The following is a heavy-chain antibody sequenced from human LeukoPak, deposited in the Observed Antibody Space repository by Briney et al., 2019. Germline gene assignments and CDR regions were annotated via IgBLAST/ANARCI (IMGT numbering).Heavy chain of an antibody. CDR3: ARGDLFVRGVPNDY. CDR2: ISYDGSNK. J-gene: IGHJ4*02. Sequence: GGSLRLSCAASGFTFSSYAMHWVRQAPGKGLGRVAVISYDGSNKYYADSVKGRFTISRDNSKNTLYLQINSLRAEDKAVDYCARGDLFVRGVPNDYWGQGTLVTVSS. V-gene: IGHV3-30*04. CDR1: GFTFSSYA. D-gene: IGHD3-10*02.